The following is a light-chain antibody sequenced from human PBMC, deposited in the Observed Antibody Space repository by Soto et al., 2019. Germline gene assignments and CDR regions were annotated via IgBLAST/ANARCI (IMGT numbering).Light chain of an antibody. V-gene: IGKV1-17*01. Sequence: DIQMTQSPSSLSASVGDRVTITCRASQGIGHNLGWYQQKPGKAPKRLIYSASNLQSGVPSRFSGGGSGTEFTLTISSLQPEDFTSYYCLQHHVYPYTFGQGTKLEIK. CDR1: QGIGHN. J-gene: IGKJ2*01. CDR3: LQHHVYPYT. CDR2: SAS.